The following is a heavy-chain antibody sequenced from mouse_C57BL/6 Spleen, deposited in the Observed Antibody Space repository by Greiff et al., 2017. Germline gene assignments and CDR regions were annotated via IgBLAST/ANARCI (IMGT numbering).Heavy chain of an antibody. V-gene: IGHV1-31*01. CDR1: GYSFTGYY. J-gene: IGHJ2*01. D-gene: IGHD1-1*01. Sequence: EVQRVESGPELVKPGASVKISCKASGYSFTGYYMHWVKQSHGNILDWIGYIYPYNGVSSYNQKFKGKATLTVDKSSSTAYMELRSLTSEDSAVYSYARERDYYGSSLFDYWGQGTTRTVSS. CDR2: IYPYNGVS. CDR3: ARERDYYGSSLFDY.